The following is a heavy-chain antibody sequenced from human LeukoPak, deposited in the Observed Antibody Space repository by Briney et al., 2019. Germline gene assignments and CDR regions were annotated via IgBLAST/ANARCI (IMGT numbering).Heavy chain of an antibody. J-gene: IGHJ4*02. D-gene: IGHD4-17*01. CDR2: IYYSGST. CDR1: GFTFNNYA. Sequence: GSLRLSCAASGFTFNNYAMGWVRQPPGKGLEWIGSIYYSGSTYYNPSLKSRVTISVDTSKNQFSLKLSSVTAADTAVYYCARRVYGDHYFDYWGQGTLVTVSS. V-gene: IGHV4-39*01. CDR3: ARRVYGDHYFDY.